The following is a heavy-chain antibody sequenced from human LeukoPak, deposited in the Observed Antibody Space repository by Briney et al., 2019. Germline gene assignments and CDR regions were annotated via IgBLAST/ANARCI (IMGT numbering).Heavy chain of an antibody. CDR2: LNPNNGGT. J-gene: IGHJ4*02. Sequence: ASVKVSCKASGYTFSGYFMHWVRQAPGQGLEWMGWLNPNNGGTNYAQRFQGRVTMTWDTSISTAYMELSRLTSDDTAVYFCARGAEYGSFAYWGQGTLVTVSS. V-gene: IGHV1-2*02. D-gene: IGHD2-2*01. CDR3: ARGAEYGSFAY. CDR1: GYTFSGYF.